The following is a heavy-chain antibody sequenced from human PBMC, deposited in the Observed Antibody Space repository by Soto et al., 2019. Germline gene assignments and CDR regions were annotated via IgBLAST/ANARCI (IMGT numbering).Heavy chain of an antibody. CDR1: GGSFSGYY. CDR3: ARGGRYSGLGS. CDR2: INHSGST. V-gene: IGHV4-34*01. D-gene: IGHD5-12*01. J-gene: IGHJ4*02. Sequence: QVQLQQWGAGLLKPSETLSLTCAVYGGSFSGYYWSWIRQPPGKGLEWIGEINHSGSTNYNPSLKSRVTISVDTSKNQFSLKLSSVTAADTVVYYCARGGRYSGLGSWGQGTLVTVSS.